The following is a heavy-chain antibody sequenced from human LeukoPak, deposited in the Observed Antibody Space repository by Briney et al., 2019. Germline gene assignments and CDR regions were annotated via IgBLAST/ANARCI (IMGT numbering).Heavy chain of an antibody. CDR1: GFPFSSYS. V-gene: IGHV3-7*03. CDR2: IKPDGTTK. CDR3: ARSIPYGTTWYGRSDY. Sequence: GGSLRLSCAASGFPFSSYSMTWVRQAPGKGLEWVANIKPDGTTKFYVDPVKGRFTISRDNALNSLYLQMNSLRAEDTAIYYCARSIPYGTTWYGRSDYWGQGTLVTVSS. D-gene: IGHD6-13*01. J-gene: IGHJ4*02.